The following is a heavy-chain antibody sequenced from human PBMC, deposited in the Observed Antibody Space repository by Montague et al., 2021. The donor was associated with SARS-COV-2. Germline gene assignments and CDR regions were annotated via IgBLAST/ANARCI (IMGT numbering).Heavy chain of an antibody. D-gene: IGHD3-22*01. V-gene: IGHV4-34*01. CDR1: TEAFNGYY. J-gene: IGHJ4*02. CDR2: IDHSGNT. CDR3: ARGTRVVGITPGFRY. Sequence: SETLSLTCAVYTEAFNGYYWTWIRQPPGKGLEWIGEIDHSGNTKYNPSLESRVTISVDTSKNQFSLNLTSVTAADTAMYYCARGTRVVGITPGFRYWGQGTQVAVTS.